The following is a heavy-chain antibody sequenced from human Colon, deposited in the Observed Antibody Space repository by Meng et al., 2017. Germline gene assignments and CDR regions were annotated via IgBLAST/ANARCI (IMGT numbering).Heavy chain of an antibody. V-gene: IGHV1-2*02. D-gene: IGHD3-9*01. CDR2: INPKTDVT. J-gene: IGHJ4*02. CDR1: GYSFTGYY. Sequence: ASVKVSCKTSGYSFTGYYIHWIRQAPGQGLECMGWINPKTDVTYFAQNFQGRVTVTWDASISTAYMEPYSLKSDDTAVYYCARGNDIFTGHPHFDYWGQGTLVTVSS. CDR3: ARGNDIFTGHPHFDY.